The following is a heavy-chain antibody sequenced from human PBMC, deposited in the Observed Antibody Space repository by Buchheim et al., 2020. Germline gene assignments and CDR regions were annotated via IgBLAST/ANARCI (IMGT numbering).Heavy chain of an antibody. CDR3: ATVAGAGHTY. V-gene: IGHV4-39*01. J-gene: IGHJ4*03. CDR1: GVSISSGSFY. Sequence: QVQLQESGPGLVQPLETLSLTCTVSGVSISSGSFYWAWIRQSPGKGLEWIGSIYDTVTTNYSPSLTSRLNIYVDTSQRHLSLKLHSVTAADTAVYYCATVAGAGHTYWGQGIL. D-gene: IGHD6-19*01. CDR2: IYDTVTT.